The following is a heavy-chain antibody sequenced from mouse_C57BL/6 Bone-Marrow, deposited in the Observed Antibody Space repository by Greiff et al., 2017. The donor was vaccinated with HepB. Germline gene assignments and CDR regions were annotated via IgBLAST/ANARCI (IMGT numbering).Heavy chain of an antibody. Sequence: VQLQQSGAELVRPGASVKLSCTASGFNIKDDYMHWVKQRPEQGLEWIGWIDPENGDTEYASKFQGTATITADTSSNTAYLQLSSLTSEDTAVYYCTTDYDYDGRYFDYWGQGTTLTVSS. J-gene: IGHJ2*01. CDR3: TTDYDYDGRYFDY. D-gene: IGHD2-4*01. CDR1: GFNIKDDY. V-gene: IGHV14-4*01. CDR2: IDPENGDT.